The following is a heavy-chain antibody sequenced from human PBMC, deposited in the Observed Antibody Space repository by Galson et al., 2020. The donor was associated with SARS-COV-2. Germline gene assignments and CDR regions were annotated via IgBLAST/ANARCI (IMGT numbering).Heavy chain of an antibody. CDR1: GFTFSTYD. CDR2: ISGSGDST. V-gene: IGHV3-23*01. D-gene: IGHD4-17*01. CDR3: ASRKAATTYLDY. Sequence: GESLKISCSASGFTFSTYDMNWVRQAPGKGLEWVSAISGSGDSTYYADSVKGRFTISRDNSKNTLFLQMNSLRAEDTAVYFCASRKAATTYLDYWGQGTRVTVSS. J-gene: IGHJ4*02.